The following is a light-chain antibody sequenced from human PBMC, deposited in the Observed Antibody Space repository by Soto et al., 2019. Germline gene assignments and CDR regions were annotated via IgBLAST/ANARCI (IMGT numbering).Light chain of an antibody. CDR3: QQRSNWPTT. CDR2: DAS. V-gene: IGKV3-11*01. Sequence: EIVLPQSPATLSLSPGESATLSCRASQSVSSYLAWYQQKPGQAPRLLIYDASNRATGIPARFSGSGSGTDFTLNISSLEPEDFAVYYCQQRSNWPTTFGQGTRLEI. J-gene: IGKJ5*01. CDR1: QSVSSY.